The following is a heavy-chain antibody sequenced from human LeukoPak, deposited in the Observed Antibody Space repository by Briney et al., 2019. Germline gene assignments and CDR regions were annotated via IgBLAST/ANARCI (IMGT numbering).Heavy chain of an antibody. CDR3: ARGYLYDSSGYYPY. V-gene: IGHV1-18*01. Sequence: ASVKVSCKASGYTFTSYGISWVRQAPGQGLEWMGWISVYNGNTHYSQKVQGRLTMTTDTSTSTVHMELRSLRPDDTAVYYCARGYLYDSSGYYPYWGQGTLVTVSS. D-gene: IGHD3-22*01. CDR2: ISVYNGNT. CDR1: GYTFTSYG. J-gene: IGHJ4*02.